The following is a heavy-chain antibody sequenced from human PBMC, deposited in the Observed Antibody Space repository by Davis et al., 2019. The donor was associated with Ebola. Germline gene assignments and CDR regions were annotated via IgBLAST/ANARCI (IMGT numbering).Heavy chain of an antibody. CDR2: INHSGST. D-gene: IGHD6-13*01. CDR3: ARLEQHYTSSWYWFDP. CDR1: GGSFSGYY. V-gene: IGHV4-34*01. J-gene: IGHJ5*02. Sequence: PSETLSLTCAVYGGSFSGYYCSWIRQPPGKGLEWIGEINHSGSTNYNPSLKSRVTISVDTSKNQFSLKLGSVTAADTAVYYCARLEQHYTSSWYWFDPWGQGTLVTVSS.